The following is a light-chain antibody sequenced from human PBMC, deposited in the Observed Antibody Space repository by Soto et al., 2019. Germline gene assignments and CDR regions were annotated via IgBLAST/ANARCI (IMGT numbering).Light chain of an antibody. CDR3: QSYDSSRSPLYV. CDR1: SSNIGAGYD. Sequence: QSVLTQPPSVSGAPVQRVSISCTVSSSNIGAGYDVHWYQHLPGTAPKLLIYANNNRPSGVPDRFSGSKSGTSASLAITGLQAEDEADYYCQSYDSSRSPLYVFGTGTKVTVL. V-gene: IGLV1-40*01. CDR2: ANN. J-gene: IGLJ1*01.